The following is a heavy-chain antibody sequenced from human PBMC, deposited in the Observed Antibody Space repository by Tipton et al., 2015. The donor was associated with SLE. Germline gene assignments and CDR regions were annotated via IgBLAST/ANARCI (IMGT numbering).Heavy chain of an antibody. CDR1: GFTFSSYA. CDR2: ISGSGGST. Sequence: SLRLSCAASGFTFSSYAMSWVRQAPGKGLEWVSTISGSGGSTYYADSVKGRFTISRDNSKNTLYLQMNSLRAEDTAVYYCATVDYFDSGDAFDFWGHGSMVTVSS. CDR3: ATVDYFDSGDAFDF. J-gene: IGHJ3*01. D-gene: IGHD3-22*01. V-gene: IGHV3-23*01.